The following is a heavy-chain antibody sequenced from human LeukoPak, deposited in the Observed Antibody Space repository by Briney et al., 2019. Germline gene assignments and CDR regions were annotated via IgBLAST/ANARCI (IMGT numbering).Heavy chain of an antibody. CDR2: INWNGGST. D-gene: IGHD4-11*01. CDR3: ARVLPYDYINRFDR. Sequence: GGSLRLSCAASGFTFDDYGMSWVRQAPGKGLEWVSGINWNGGSTGYADSVKGRFTISRDNAKNSLYLQMNSLRAEDTAVSYCARVLPYDYINRFDRWGQGTLVTVSS. J-gene: IGHJ5*02. CDR1: GFTFDDYG. V-gene: IGHV3-20*04.